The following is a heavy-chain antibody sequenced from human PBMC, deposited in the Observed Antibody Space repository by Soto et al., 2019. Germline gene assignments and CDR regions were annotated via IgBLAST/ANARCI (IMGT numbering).Heavy chain of an antibody. Sequence: GASVKVSCKASGYTLTELSMHWVRQAPGKGLEWMGGFDPEDGETIYAQKFQGRVTMTEDTSTDTAYMELSSLRSEDTAVYYCATDRDSSSWYPGDAFDIWGQGTMVTVSS. CDR1: GYTLTELS. J-gene: IGHJ3*02. D-gene: IGHD6-13*01. V-gene: IGHV1-24*01. CDR2: FDPEDGET. CDR3: ATDRDSSSWYPGDAFDI.